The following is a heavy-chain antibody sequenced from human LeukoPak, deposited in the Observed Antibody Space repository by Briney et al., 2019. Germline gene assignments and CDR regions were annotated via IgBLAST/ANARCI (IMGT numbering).Heavy chain of an antibody. CDR2: ISYIGST. V-gene: IGHV4-59*01. J-gene: IGHJ3*02. Sequence: SETLSLTCTVSGAPISNYYWTWIRQPPGKGLEWIGYISYIGSTNYNPSLKSRVTISIDTSKNEFSLKLTSVTAADTAVYYCARDLVTVTKGFDIWGQGSMVTVSS. CDR3: ARDLVTVTKGFDI. D-gene: IGHD4-17*01. CDR1: GAPISNYY.